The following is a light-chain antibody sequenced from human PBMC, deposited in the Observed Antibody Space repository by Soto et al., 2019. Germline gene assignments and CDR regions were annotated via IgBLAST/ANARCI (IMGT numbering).Light chain of an antibody. CDR1: RSDVGGYNS. CDR2: DVS. Sequence: QSALTQPASVSGSPGQSITISCTGTRSDVGGYNSVAWYQQHPGKAPKLMIYDVSNRPSGVSNRFSGSKSGNTASLTISGLQAEDEAYYYCTSYTSSSTLVIFGGGTKLTVL. CDR3: TSYTSSSTLVI. V-gene: IGLV2-14*01. J-gene: IGLJ2*01.